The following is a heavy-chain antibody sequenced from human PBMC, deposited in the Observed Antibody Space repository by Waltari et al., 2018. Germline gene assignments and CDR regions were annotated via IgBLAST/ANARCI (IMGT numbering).Heavy chain of an antibody. J-gene: IGHJ6*02. CDR2: INTRWHT. V-gene: IGHV4-61*09. Sequence: QVQLQESGPGLVKPSQTLSLTCPVSGGSISRGSYYWSWIRQPAGKGLEWIGYINTRWHTNYNPALKSRVTISVDTSKNQFSLKLTSVTAADTAVYYCARVEGIAAQDGMDVWGQGTTVTVSS. CDR1: GGSISRGSYY. CDR3: ARVEGIAAQDGMDV. D-gene: IGHD6-13*01.